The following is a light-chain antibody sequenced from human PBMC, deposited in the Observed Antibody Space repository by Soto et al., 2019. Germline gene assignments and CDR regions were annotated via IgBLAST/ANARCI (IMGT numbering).Light chain of an antibody. Sequence: EIVMTQSPATLSVSPGERATLSCRASQSVSSNLAWYQQKPGHAPRILIYGASTRATGIPARFSGSGSGTEFTLTISSLQSEDFALYYCQQYNNWPFPFGPGTKVDIK. J-gene: IGKJ3*01. CDR2: GAS. CDR3: QQYNNWPFP. V-gene: IGKV3-15*01. CDR1: QSVSSN.